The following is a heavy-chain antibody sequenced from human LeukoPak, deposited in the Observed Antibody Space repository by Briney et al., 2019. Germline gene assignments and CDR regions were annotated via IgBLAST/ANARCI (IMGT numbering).Heavy chain of an antibody. D-gene: IGHD3-10*01. Sequence: SETLSLTCAVYGGSFSGYYWSWIRQPPGKGLEWIGEINHSGSTNYNPSLKSRVTISVDTSKNQFSLKLSSVTAADTAVYYCARHLTPDYYYGSGMWGYWGQGTLVTVSS. V-gene: IGHV4-34*01. CDR3: ARHLTPDYYYGSGMWGY. J-gene: IGHJ4*02. CDR1: GGSFSGYY. CDR2: INHSGST.